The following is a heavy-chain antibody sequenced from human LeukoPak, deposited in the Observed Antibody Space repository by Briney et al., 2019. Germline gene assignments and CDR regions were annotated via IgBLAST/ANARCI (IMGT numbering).Heavy chain of an antibody. CDR2: ISYDGSNK. CDR1: GFTFSSYG. D-gene: IGHD2-2*01. V-gene: IGHV3-30*18. J-gene: IGHJ4*02. CDR3: AKDGPSSTSCLDY. Sequence: PGGSLRLSCAASGFTFSSYGMHWVRQAPGKGLEWVAVISYDGSNKYYADSVKGRFTISRDNFKNTLYLQMNSLRAEDTAVYYCAKDGPSSTSCLDYWGQGTLVTVSS.